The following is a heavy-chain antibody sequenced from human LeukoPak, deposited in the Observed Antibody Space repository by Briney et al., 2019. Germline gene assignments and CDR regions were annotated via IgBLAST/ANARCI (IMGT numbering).Heavy chain of an antibody. J-gene: IGHJ6*02. Sequence: PGGTLRLPCAASGFTCDEYAMHWVPQAPGKGLEWVSGISWNSGSIGYADSVKGRFTISRDNAKNSLYLQMNSLRAEDTALYYCAKDRGIAAADRYYYYGMDVWGQGTTVTVSS. V-gene: IGHV3-9*01. CDR1: GFTCDEYA. CDR2: ISWNSGSI. D-gene: IGHD6-13*01. CDR3: AKDRGIAAADRYYYYGMDV.